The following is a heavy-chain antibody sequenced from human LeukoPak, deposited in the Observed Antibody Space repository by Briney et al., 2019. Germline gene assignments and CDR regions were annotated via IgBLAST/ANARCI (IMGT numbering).Heavy chain of an antibody. CDR2: IYNGVPT. Sequence: SETLSLICTTSGAPISRFYWSWVRQPPGKGLEWIGNIYNGVPTFFNPSLKSRVTLSVDTSKTQFSLQLASVTAADTAVYYCVQTTGWPGFDYWGQGILVTVSS. CDR3: VQTTGWPGFDY. V-gene: IGHV4-4*09. D-gene: IGHD6-19*01. CDR1: GAPISRFY. J-gene: IGHJ4*02.